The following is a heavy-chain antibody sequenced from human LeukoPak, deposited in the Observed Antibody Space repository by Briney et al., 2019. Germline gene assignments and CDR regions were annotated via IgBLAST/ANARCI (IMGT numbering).Heavy chain of an antibody. CDR1: GITFSSYG. J-gene: IGHJ4*02. V-gene: IGHV3-33*01. Sequence: GGSLRLSCAASGITFSSYGMHWVRQAPGKGLEWVAVIWYDGSNKYYADSVKGRFTISRDNSKNTLYLQMNSLRAEDTAVYYCATEHSRGYFDYWGQGTLVTVSS. D-gene: IGHD1-14*01. CDR3: ATEHSRGYFDY. CDR2: IWYDGSNK.